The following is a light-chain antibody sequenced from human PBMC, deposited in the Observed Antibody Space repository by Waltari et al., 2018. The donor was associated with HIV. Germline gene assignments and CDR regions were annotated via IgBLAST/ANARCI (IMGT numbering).Light chain of an antibody. J-gene: IGKJ3*01. V-gene: IGKV1-9*01. CDR3: QQLNSYPLS. CDR2: PAS. Sequence: DTQLTQSPSFLSASVGDRVTIPCRASQDIRTYVAWYQQKPGKAPKLLFYPASTLESGVPSRFSGSGSGTEFTLTISSLQPEDLATYYCQQLNSYPLSFGPGTKVNV. CDR1: QDIRTY.